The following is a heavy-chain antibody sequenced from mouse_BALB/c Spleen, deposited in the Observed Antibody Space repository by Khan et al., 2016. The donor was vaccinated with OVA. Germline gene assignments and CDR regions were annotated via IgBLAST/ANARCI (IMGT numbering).Heavy chain of an antibody. Sequence: VQLQQSGPELMKPGASVKISCTASGYSFTDYYIHWVKQSHGQSLEWIGYIDPFNGSTNFNQKFKGPATLTVDKSSSPAYMHLNSLTSEDSAVYYCKRLGTTGWFAYWGQGTLVTVSA. CDR3: KRLGTTGWFAY. CDR1: GYSFTDYY. D-gene: IGHD2-13*01. V-gene: IGHV1S135*01. J-gene: IGHJ3*01. CDR2: IDPFNGST.